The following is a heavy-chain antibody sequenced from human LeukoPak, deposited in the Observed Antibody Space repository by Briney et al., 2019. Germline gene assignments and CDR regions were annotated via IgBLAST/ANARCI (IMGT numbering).Heavy chain of an antibody. J-gene: IGHJ5*02. Sequence: PGGSLRLSCAASGFTFSDYYMSWIRQAPGKGLEWVSYISSSSSTIYYADSVKGRFTISRDNAKNSLYLQMNSLRAEDTAVYYCARDRDGYNSRWFDPWGQGTLVTVSS. CDR2: ISSSSSTI. D-gene: IGHD5-24*01. CDR1: GFTFSDYY. CDR3: ARDRDGYNSRWFDP. V-gene: IGHV3-11*04.